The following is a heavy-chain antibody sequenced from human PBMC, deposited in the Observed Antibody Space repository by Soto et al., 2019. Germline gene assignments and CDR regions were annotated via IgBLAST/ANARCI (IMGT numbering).Heavy chain of an antibody. CDR1: GYTFTRSG. D-gene: IGHD5-12*01. J-gene: IGHJ6*02. V-gene: IGHV1-18*01. CDR2: ISTYNGDT. Sequence: QVQLVQSGAEVKKPGASVKVSCKASGYTFTRSGISWVRQATGQGLEWMGWISTYNGDTNYAQTFQGRVTMTTATSTSTAYMELRSLISDDTAVYYCAREGVAPYYYYGMAGWGQGTPVTVSS. CDR3: AREGVAPYYYYGMAG.